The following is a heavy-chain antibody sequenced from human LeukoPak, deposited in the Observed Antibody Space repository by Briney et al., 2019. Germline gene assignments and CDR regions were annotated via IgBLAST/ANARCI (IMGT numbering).Heavy chain of an antibody. CDR2: INPNSGGT. J-gene: IGHJ4*02. CDR1: GYTFTGYF. CDR3: ARESGYGALGVFDY. Sequence: ASVKVSCKASGYTFTGYFIYWVRQAPGQGLEWMGWINPNSGGTDYAQKFQGRVTMTRDTSISTAYMELRRLRSDDTAVYYCARESGYGALGVFDYWGQGTLVTVSS. D-gene: IGHD3-10*01. V-gene: IGHV1-2*02.